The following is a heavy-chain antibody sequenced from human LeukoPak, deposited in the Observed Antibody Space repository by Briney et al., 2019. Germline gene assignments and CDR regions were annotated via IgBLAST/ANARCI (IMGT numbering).Heavy chain of an antibody. Sequence: GGSLRLSCAASGFTFSSYGMHWVRQAPGKGLEWVAVISYDGSNKYYADSVKGRFTISRDNSKNTLYLQMNSLRAEDTAVYYCAKAREVRATFYFDYWGQGTLVTVSS. CDR2: ISYDGSNK. D-gene: IGHD1-26*01. CDR1: GFTFSSYG. J-gene: IGHJ4*02. V-gene: IGHV3-30*18. CDR3: AKAREVRATFYFDY.